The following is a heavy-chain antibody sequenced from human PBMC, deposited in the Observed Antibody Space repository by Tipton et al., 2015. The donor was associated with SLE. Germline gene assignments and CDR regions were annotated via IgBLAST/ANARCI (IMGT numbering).Heavy chain of an antibody. CDR2: ISYDGSNK. CDR1: GFTFSSYW. Sequence: SLRLSCAASGFTFSSYWMSWVRQAPGKGLEWVAVISYDGSNKYYADSVKGRFTISRDNSKNTLYLQMNSLRAEDTAVYYCARGPKGYCSSTSCSLDYWGQGTLVTVSS. J-gene: IGHJ4*02. V-gene: IGHV3-30-3*01. CDR3: ARGPKGYCSSTSCSLDY. D-gene: IGHD2-2*01.